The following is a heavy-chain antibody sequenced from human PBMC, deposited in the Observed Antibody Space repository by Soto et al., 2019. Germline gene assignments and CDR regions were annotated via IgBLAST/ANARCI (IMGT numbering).Heavy chain of an antibody. V-gene: IGHV1-2*02. Sequence: ASVKVSSKASGYTFTGYYIHWVRQAPGQGLEWMGWINPNGGGTNYAQKFQGRVSMTRDTSISTAFMDLSRLISDDTAIYYCARDDAFDIWGQGTLVTLSS. CDR1: GYTFTGYY. J-gene: IGHJ3*02. CDR2: INPNGGGT. CDR3: ARDDAFDI.